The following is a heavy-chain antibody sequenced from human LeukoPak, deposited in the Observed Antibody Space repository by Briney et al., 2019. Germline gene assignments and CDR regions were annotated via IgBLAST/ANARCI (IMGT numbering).Heavy chain of an antibody. CDR3: ARRAGAYSHPYDY. V-gene: IGHV3-53*01. CDR1: GFTVSSNS. Sequence: PGGSLRLSCTVSGFTVSSNSMSWVRQAPGKGLEWVSFIYSGDTHYSDSVKGRFTISRDHSKNTLYLQMNSLRAEDTAVYYCARRAGAYSHPYDYWGQGTLVTVPS. D-gene: IGHD4/OR15-4a*01. CDR2: IYSGDT. J-gene: IGHJ4*02.